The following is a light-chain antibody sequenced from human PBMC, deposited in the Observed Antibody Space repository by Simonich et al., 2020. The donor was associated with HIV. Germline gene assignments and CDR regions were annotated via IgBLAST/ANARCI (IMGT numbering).Light chain of an antibody. CDR3: SSYTTSSTLM. CDR2: DVS. J-gene: IGLJ3*02. CDR1: TSDGGGYNY. V-gene: IGLV2-14*01. Sequence: QSALTQPASVSGSPGQSITISCTGTTSDGGGYNYGSWYQQHPGKAPKLMIYDVSKRPSGVSNPFSGSKSGNTASLTISGLQAEDEADYYCSSYTTSSTLMFGGGTKLTVL.